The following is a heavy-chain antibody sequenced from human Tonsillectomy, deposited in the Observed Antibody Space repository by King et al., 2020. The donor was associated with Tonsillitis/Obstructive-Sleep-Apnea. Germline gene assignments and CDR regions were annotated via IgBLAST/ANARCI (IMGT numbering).Heavy chain of an antibody. D-gene: IGHD5-12*01. J-gene: IGHJ2*01. CDR2: INWNSANI. Sequence: QLVESGGGLVQPGRSLRISCSASGFTFDDYAMHWVRQAPGKGLEWVSGINWNSANIGYADFVKGRFTISRDNAKNSLYLQMNSLRAEDTALYYCAKDGCSSGYRKTFDIWGRGTLVTASS. V-gene: IGHV3-9*01. CDR3: AKDGCSSGYRKTFDI. CDR1: GFTFDDYA.